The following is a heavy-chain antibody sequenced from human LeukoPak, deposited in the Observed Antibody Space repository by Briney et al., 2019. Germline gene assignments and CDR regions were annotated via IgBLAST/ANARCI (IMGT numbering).Heavy chain of an antibody. V-gene: IGHV1-69*13. Sequence: SVKVSCKASGGTFSSYAISWVRQAPGQGLEWMGGIIPIFGTPNYAQTFQGRVTITADESTSTAYMELSSLRSEDTAVYYCARVYTPAGVDYWGQGTLVTVSS. CDR1: GGTFSSYA. CDR3: ARVYTPAGVDY. CDR2: IIPIFGTP. D-gene: IGHD2-2*01. J-gene: IGHJ4*02.